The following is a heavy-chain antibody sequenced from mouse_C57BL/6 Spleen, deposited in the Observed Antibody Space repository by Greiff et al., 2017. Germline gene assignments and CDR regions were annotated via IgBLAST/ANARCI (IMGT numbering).Heavy chain of an antibody. J-gene: IGHJ1*03. CDR2: ILPGSGST. Sequence: QVQLQQSGAELMKPGASVKLSCKATGYTFTGYWIGWVKQRPGHGLEWNGEILPGSGSTNYNEKFKGKGTYTADTSSNTAYMQLSSLTTEDSAIDSCARRSPRYWYFDVWGTGTTVTVSS. D-gene: IGHD1-1*01. V-gene: IGHV1-9*01. CDR3: ARRSPRYWYFDV. CDR1: GYTFTGYW.